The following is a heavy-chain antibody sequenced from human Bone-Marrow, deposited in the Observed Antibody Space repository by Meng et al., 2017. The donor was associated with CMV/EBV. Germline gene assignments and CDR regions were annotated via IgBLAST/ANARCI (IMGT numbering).Heavy chain of an antibody. Sequence: FSHCAISGVRQAPGQGLEWMGGIIPIFGTANYAQKFQGRVTITTDESTSTAYMELSSLRSEDTAVYYCATYCSSTSCYSLRGFDYWGQGTLVTVSS. J-gene: IGHJ4*02. CDR2: IIPIFGTA. CDR1: FSHCA. CDR3: ATYCSSTSCYSLRGFDY. V-gene: IGHV1-69*05. D-gene: IGHD2-2*02.